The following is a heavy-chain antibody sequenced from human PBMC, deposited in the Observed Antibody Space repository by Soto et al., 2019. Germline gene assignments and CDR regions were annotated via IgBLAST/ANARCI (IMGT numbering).Heavy chain of an antibody. CDR1: GFSLSNAGLG. V-gene: IGHV2-26*04. J-gene: IGHJ5*02. D-gene: IGHD6-13*01. Sequence: QVTVKESVPVLVKPTETLTLTCTVSGFSLSNAGLGVSWIRQPPGKALEWLAHIFSNDEKSYSTALKSRLSISKDTSKSHVVLTMTNMDPVDTATYYCASTYSSSWYWFDPWGQGTLVTVSS. CDR2: IFSNDEK. CDR3: ASTYSSSWYWFDP.